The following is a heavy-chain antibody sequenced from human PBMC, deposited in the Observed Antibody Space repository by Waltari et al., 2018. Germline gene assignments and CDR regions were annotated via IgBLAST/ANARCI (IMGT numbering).Heavy chain of an antibody. CDR2: TGGRVIST. D-gene: IGHD6-19*01. CDR1: GFTFGSNT. CDR3: VRDGSSISNSRSDNWFDH. J-gene: IGHJ5*02. V-gene: IGHV3-23*01. Sequence: EVQLLESGGGLVQPGGSLRLSCAASGFTFGSNTMSWVRQAPGEGLEGVSSTGGRVISTLYADSVKGRFTISRDNSKNTLHLQLNRLRAEDTAVYYCVRDGSSISNSRSDNWFDHWGQGTLVTVSS.